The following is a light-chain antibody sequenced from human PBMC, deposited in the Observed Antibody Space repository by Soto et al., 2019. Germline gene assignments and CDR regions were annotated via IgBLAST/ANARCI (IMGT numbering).Light chain of an antibody. CDR2: GVS. J-gene: IGKJ2*01. CDR3: QQYGSSPPHT. Sequence: EIVMTQSPAILSVSSGDRATLSFRANQSISSNLAWYQQKPGQAPRLLIYGVSTRATGIPARFSGSGSGTDFTLTISRLEPEDFAVYFCQQYGSSPPHTFGQGTKVDIK. CDR1: QSISSN. V-gene: IGKV3-15*01.